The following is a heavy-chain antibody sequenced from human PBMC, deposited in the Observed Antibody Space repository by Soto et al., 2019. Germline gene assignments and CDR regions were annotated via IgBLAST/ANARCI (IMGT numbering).Heavy chain of an antibody. CDR3: AGAYGSGTIP. V-gene: IGHV3-30-3*01. D-gene: IGHD3-10*01. CDR2: ISYDGSNK. J-gene: IGHJ5*02. CDR1: GFTFSSYA. Sequence: QVQLVESGGGVVQPGRSLRLSCAASGFTFSSYAMHWVRQAPGKGLEWVAVISYDGSNKYYADSVKGRFTISRDNYKNTLYLQMNSLRAEDTAVYYCAGAYGSGTIPWGQGTLVTVSS.